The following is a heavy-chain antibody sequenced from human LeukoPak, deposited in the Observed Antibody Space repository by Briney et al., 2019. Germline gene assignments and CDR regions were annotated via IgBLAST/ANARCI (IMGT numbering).Heavy chain of an antibody. CDR1: GFTFSSYS. CDR3: ARERYDYVWGYFDY. D-gene: IGHD3-16*01. V-gene: IGHV3-21*01. J-gene: IGHJ4*02. CDR2: ISSSSSYI. Sequence: GGSLRLSCAASGFTFSSYSMNWVRQAPGKGLEWVSSISSSSSYIYYADSVKGRFTISRDNAKNSLYLQMNSLRAEDTAVYYCARERYDYVWGYFDYWGQGTLVTVSS.